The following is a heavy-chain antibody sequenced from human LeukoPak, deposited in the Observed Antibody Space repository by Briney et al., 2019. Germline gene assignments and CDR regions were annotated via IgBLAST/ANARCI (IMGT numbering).Heavy chain of an antibody. CDR1: GFTFSSYA. J-gene: IGHJ4*02. V-gene: IGHV3-23*01. Sequence: GGSLRLSCAASGFTFSSYAMSWVRQAPGKGLEWVSAISGSGGSTYYADSVKGRFTISRDNSKNTLYLQMNSLRAEDTAVYYCAKERSIRYFDRLLFGSFDYWGQGTLVTVSS. D-gene: IGHD3-9*01. CDR2: ISGSGGST. CDR3: AKERSIRYFDRLLFGSFDY.